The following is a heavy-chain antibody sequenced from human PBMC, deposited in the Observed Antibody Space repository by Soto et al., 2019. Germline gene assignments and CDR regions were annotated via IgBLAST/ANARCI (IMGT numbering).Heavy chain of an antibody. D-gene: IGHD3-22*01. CDR1: GFTFRSYS. J-gene: IGHJ6*02. CDR2: ISSSSSTI. CDR3: ARDYHTYYYDSSGLDV. Sequence: GGSLRLSCAASGFTFRSYSMNWVRQAPGKGLEWVSYISSSSSTIYYADSVKGRFTISRDNAKNSLYLQMNSLRAEDTAVYYCARDYHTYYYDSSGLDVWGQGTTVTVSS. V-gene: IGHV3-48*01.